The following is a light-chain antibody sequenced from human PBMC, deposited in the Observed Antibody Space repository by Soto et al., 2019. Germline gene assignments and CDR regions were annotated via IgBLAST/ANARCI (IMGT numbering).Light chain of an antibody. CDR1: QSISSW. CDR3: QQYPWT. CDR2: KAS. Sequence: DIQMTQSPSTLSASVGDRVTITCRASQSISSWLAWYQQKPGKAPKLLIYKASSLESGVPSRFSGSGSGTEFTLTISSLQPDDFATYYCQQYPWTFGQGTKVEIK. V-gene: IGKV1-5*03. J-gene: IGKJ1*01.